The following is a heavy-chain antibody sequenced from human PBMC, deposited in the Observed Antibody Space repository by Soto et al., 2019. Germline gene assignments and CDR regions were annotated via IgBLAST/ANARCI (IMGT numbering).Heavy chain of an antibody. CDR1: GGSISRGGYY. CDR3: ARAERRASYYYYYGMDV. Sequence: QVQLQESGPGLVKPSQNPSLTCPFSGGSISRGGYYWSWIRQHPGKGLEWIGYIYYSGSTYYNPSLKSRVTISVDTSKNQFSLKLSSVTAADTAVYYCARAERRASYYYYYGMDVWGQGTTVTVSS. CDR2: IYYSGST. V-gene: IGHV4-31*03. J-gene: IGHJ6*02.